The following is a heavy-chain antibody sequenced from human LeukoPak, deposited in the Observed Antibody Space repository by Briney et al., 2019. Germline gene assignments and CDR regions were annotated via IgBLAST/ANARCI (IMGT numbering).Heavy chain of an antibody. Sequence: PGGSLRLSCAASGFTFDDYAMHWVRQAPGKGLEWVSGISWNSGSIGYADSVKGRFTISRDNAKNSLYLQMNSLRAEDTALYYCAKSGAATNYYYYYMDVWGKGTTVTISS. D-gene: IGHD5-12*01. CDR2: ISWNSGSI. J-gene: IGHJ6*03. V-gene: IGHV3-9*01. CDR1: GFTFDDYA. CDR3: AKSGAATNYYYYYMDV.